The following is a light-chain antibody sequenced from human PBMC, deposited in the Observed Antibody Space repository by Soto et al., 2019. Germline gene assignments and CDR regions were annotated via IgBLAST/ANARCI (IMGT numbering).Light chain of an antibody. CDR1: QSVSSSY. Sequence: EIVLTQSPGTLSLSPGQRDTLSCRASQSVSSSYLAWYQQKPGQAPRLLIYGASSRATGIPDRFSGSGSGTDFTLTVSRLEPEDFAVDYCQQYGSSPRMYAFGQGTKLEIK. CDR3: QQYGSSPRMYA. J-gene: IGKJ2*01. V-gene: IGKV3-20*01. CDR2: GAS.